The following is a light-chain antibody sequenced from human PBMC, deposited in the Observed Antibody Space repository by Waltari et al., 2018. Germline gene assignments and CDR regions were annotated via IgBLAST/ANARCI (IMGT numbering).Light chain of an antibody. J-gene: IGKJ1*01. CDR2: GAS. V-gene: IGKV3-20*01. Sequence: IVLTQSPGTLSLSPGERATPPCTASQTVSRPLAWYQQKPGQDPRLLIYGASIRATGIPDRFSGSGSGTDFSLTISRLEPEDFAVYYCQHYVRLPATFGQGTKVEIK. CDR1: QTVSRP. CDR3: QHYVRLPAT.